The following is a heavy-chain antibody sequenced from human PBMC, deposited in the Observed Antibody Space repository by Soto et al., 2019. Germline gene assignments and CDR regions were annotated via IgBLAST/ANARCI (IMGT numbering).Heavy chain of an antibody. CDR2: MNPNSGNT. CDR3: ARGRSTYGDYVDWYFDL. V-gene: IGHV1-8*01. Sequence: QVQLVQSGAEVKKPGASVKVSCKASGYTFTNYDINWVRQATGQGLEWMGWMNPNSGNTGHTQKFQGSVTMTRNSSISTAYTGLSSLSSDDTAVYYCARGRSTYGDYVDWYFDLWGRGTLVTVSS. D-gene: IGHD4-17*01. J-gene: IGHJ2*01. CDR1: GYTFTNYD.